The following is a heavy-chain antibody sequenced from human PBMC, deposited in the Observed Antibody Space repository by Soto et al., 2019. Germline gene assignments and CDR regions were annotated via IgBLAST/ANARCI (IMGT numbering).Heavy chain of an antibody. D-gene: IGHD7-27*01. CDR3: ARQRAAYVTGERADSAY. J-gene: IGHJ1*01. CDR2: ISAYNGNT. V-gene: IGHV1-18*01. Sequence: QHYHEQGLEWMGWISAYNGNTNYAQKLQGRVTMTTDTSTSTAYMELRSLRSDDTAVYYCARQRAAYVTGERADSAYRGKRTPVTVSS.